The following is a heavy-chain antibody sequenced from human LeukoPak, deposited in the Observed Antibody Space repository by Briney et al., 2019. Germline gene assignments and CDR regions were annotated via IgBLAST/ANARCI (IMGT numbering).Heavy chain of an antibody. CDR3: AREKDSSSWYRGLSD. CDR2: IYTSGST. CDR1: GGSISSGSYY. J-gene: IGHJ4*02. D-gene: IGHD6-13*01. V-gene: IGHV4-61*02. Sequence: SQTLSLTCTVSGGSISSGSYYWRWLRQPAGTGLEWIGRIYTSGSTNYNPSLKSRVTISVDTSKNQFSLKLSSVTAADTAVYYCAREKDSSSWYRGLSDWGQGILVTVSS.